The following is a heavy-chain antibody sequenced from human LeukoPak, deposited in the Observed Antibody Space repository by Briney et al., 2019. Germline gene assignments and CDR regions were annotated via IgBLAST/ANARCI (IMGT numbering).Heavy chain of an antibody. V-gene: IGHV3-30-3*01. CDR2: ISSDGSDK. CDR3: ARDYPADY. CDR1: GFTFSRFP. J-gene: IGHJ4*02. Sequence: GRSLRLSCAASGFTFSRFPMHWVRQAPGKGLEWVALISSDGSDKKYADSVKGRFTMSRDNSMNTLYLQMHSLRVEDTAVYYCARDYPADYWGQGTLVTVSS.